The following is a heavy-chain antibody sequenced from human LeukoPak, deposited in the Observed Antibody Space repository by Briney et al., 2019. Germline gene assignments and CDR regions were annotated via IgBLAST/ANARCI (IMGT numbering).Heavy chain of an antibody. J-gene: IGHJ4*02. CDR3: AREAVASPIFDY. D-gene: IGHD6-19*01. V-gene: IGHV4-4*07. CDR2: IYASGTT. Sequence: SETLSLTCSVSGGSIIRNYWSWIRQPVGRGLEWIGRIYASGTTNYNPPLQSRATISLDKSKNQFSLKLSSVTAADTAVYYCAREAVASPIFDYWGQGALVTVSS. CDR1: GGSIIRNY.